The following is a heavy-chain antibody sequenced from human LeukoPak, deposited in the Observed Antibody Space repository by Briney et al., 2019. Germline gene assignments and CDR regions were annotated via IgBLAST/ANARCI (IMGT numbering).Heavy chain of an antibody. CDR1: GFTFSSYS. J-gene: IGHJ4*02. CDR2: ISSSSSYI. V-gene: IGHV3-21*01. CDR3: ARDLGVAPFDY. D-gene: IGHD3-3*01. Sequence: GGSLRLSCAASGFTFSSYSMNWVRQAPGKGLEWVSSISSSSSYIYYADSVKGRFTISRDNAKNSLYLQMSSPRAEDTAVYYCARDLGVAPFDYWGQGTLVTVSS.